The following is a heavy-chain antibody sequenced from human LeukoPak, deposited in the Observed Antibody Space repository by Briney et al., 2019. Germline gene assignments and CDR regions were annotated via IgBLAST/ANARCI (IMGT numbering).Heavy chain of an antibody. D-gene: IGHD4-23*01. V-gene: IGHV4-34*01. CDR1: GGPFSGYY. CDR2: INHSGST. Sequence: SETLSLTCAVYGGPFSGYYWSWIRQPPGKGLEWIGEINHSGSTNYNPSLKSRVTISEDTSKNQFSLKLYSVTAADTAVYYCAGYGGNWYFDYWGQGTLVTVSS. J-gene: IGHJ4*02. CDR3: AGYGGNWYFDY.